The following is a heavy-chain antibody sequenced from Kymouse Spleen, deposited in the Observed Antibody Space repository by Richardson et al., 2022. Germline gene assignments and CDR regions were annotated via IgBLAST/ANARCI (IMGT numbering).Heavy chain of an antibody. CDR1: GGSFSGYY. Sequence: QVQLQQWGAGLLKPSETLSLTCAVYGGSFSGYYWSWIRQPPGKGLEWIGEINHSGSTNYNPSLKSRVTISVDTSKNQFSLKLSSVTAADTAVYYCARGALRYLDVWGQGTTVTVSS. J-gene: IGHJ6*02. CDR2: INHSGST. CDR3: ARGALRYLDV. V-gene: IGHV4-34*01. D-gene: IGHD3-9*01.